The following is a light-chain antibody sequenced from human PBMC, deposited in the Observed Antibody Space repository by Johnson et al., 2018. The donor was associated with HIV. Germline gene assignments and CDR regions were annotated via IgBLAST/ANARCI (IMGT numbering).Light chain of an antibody. J-gene: IGLJ1*01. Sequence: QSALTQPPSVSAAPGQKVTISCSGSSSNIGNSYVSWYQQLPGTAPKLLIYDNNKRPSGIPDRFSGSKSGTSATLCITGLQTGDEADYYCGTWDSSLSAYVFGTGTKVTVL. CDR1: SSNIGNSY. CDR2: DNN. CDR3: GTWDSSLSAYV. V-gene: IGLV1-51*01.